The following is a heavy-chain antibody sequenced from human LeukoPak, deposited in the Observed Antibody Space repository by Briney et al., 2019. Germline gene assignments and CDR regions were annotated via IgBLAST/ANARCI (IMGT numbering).Heavy chain of an antibody. Sequence: PGGSLRLSCAVSGFTFSSYSMNWVRQAPGKGLEWVSSISSSSYIYYADSVKGRFTTSRDNAKNSLYLQMNSLRAEDTAIYYCAISGYSNGQYYFDYWGQGTLVTVSS. CDR3: AISGYSNGQYYFDY. V-gene: IGHV3-21*01. CDR2: ISSSSYI. J-gene: IGHJ4*02. CDR1: GFTFSSYS. D-gene: IGHD5-18*01.